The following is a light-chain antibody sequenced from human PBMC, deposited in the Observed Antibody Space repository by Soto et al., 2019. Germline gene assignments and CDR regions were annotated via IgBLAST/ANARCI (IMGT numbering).Light chain of an antibody. V-gene: IGKV1-8*01. J-gene: IGKJ1*01. Sequence: AIRMTQSPSSFSASTGDRVTITCRASQGISSYLAWYQQKPGEAPKLLIYAASTLQSGVPSRFSGSGSGTDFTLTISSLQPDDFATYYCQQYNSYPWTFGQGTKVDIK. CDR3: QQYNSYPWT. CDR1: QGISSY. CDR2: AAS.